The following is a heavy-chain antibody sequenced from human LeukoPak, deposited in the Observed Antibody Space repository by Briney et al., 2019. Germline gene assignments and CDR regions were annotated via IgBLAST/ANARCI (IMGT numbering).Heavy chain of an antibody. CDR3: ARGSCSGGSCPRGFDP. J-gene: IGHJ5*02. CDR1: GFTFSSYW. CDR2: INSDGSST. Sequence: PGGSLRLSCAASGFTFSSYWMHWVRQAPGKGLVWVSRINSDGSSTNYADSVKGRFTISRDNAKNTLYLQMNSLRVEDTAVYYCARGSCSGGSCPRGFDPWAREPWSPSPQ. V-gene: IGHV3-74*01. D-gene: IGHD2-15*01.